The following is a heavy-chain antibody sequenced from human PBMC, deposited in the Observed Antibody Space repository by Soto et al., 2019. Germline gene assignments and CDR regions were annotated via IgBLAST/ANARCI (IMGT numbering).Heavy chain of an antibody. CDR3: ARDTRYSSGWYAY. CDR1: GFTFSSDA. D-gene: IGHD6-19*01. CDR2: TSYDGTSK. J-gene: IGHJ4*02. V-gene: IGHV3-30-3*01. Sequence: PXGSLRLSCAASGFTFSSDAMHWVRQAPGKGLDWVAVTSYDGTSKYYADSVKGRFFISRDNFKNTLYLQMNSLRPEDTAMYYCARDTRYSSGWYAYWGQGTLVTVSS.